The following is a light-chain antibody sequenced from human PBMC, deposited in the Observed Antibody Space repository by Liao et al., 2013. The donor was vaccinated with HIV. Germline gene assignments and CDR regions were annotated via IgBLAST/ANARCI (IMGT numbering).Light chain of an antibody. Sequence: SYVLTQPPSVSVAPGKTAIITCGGNNIGRKSVHWYQQRPGQAPVMVMHSDSDRPSGIPERFSGSNSGNTATLTISGTQAMDEADYYCQAWDSNTGVFGGGTKLTVL. V-gene: IGLV3-21*01. CDR2: SDS. CDR1: NIGRKS. CDR3: QAWDSNTGV. J-gene: IGLJ3*02.